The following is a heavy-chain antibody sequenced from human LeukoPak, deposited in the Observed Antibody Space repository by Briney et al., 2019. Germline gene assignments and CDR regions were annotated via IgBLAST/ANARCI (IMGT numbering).Heavy chain of an antibody. CDR2: IHYSGSI. V-gene: IGHV4-59*01. CDR3: ARSMDIAMVTFDY. D-gene: IGHD5-18*01. Sequence: SETLSLTCTVSGGSISTYYWSWIRQPPGKGLEWIGYIHYSGSIKYNPSLKSRVTISLGTSKNQFSLRLSSVTAADTAVYYCARSMDIAMVTFDYWGQGTLVTVSS. J-gene: IGHJ4*02. CDR1: GGSISTYY.